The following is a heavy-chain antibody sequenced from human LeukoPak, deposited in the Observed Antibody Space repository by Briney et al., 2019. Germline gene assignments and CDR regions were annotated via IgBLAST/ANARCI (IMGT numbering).Heavy chain of an antibody. CDR1: GFTFSSYW. J-gene: IGHJ4*02. D-gene: IGHD5-24*01. CDR3: ARDKRRDYFDY. Sequence: GGSLRLSCAASGFTFSSYWMSWVRQAPGKGLEWVANIKQDGSEKYYVDSVKGRVTISRDNAKNSLYLQMNSLRAEDTAVYYCARDKRRDYFDYWGQGALVTVSS. V-gene: IGHV3-7*01. CDR2: IKQDGSEK.